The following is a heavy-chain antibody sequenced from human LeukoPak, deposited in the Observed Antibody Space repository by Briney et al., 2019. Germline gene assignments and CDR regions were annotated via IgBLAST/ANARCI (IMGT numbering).Heavy chain of an antibody. D-gene: IGHD2-15*01. CDR2: IYHSGST. Sequence: SETLSLTCTVSGYSISSGYYWGWIRQPPGKGLEWIGSIYHSGSTYYNPSLKSRVTISVDTSENQFSLKLSSVTAADTAVYYCARGLGYCSGGSCYRSYWGQGTLVTVSS. CDR3: ARGLGYCSGGSCYRSY. CDR1: GYSISSGYY. V-gene: IGHV4-38-2*02. J-gene: IGHJ4*02.